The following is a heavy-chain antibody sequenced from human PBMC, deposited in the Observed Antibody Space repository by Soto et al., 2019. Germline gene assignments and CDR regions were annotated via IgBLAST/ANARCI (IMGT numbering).Heavy chain of an antibody. D-gene: IGHD3-9*01. J-gene: IGHJ4*02. CDR1: GYTFTGYA. CDR3: ARDGVRYFDWLSY. CDR2: INAGNGNT. Sequence: ASVKVSCKASGYTFTGYAMHWVREAPGQRLEWMGWINAGNGNTKYSQKFQSRVTITRDTSASAAYMELSSLRSEDTAVYYCARDGVRYFDWLSYWGQGTLVTVSS. V-gene: IGHV1-3*01.